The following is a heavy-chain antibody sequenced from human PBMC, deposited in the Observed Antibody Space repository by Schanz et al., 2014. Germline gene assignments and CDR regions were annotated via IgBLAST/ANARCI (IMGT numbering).Heavy chain of an antibody. Sequence: QVQLVESGGGVVQPGRSLRLSCAASGFTFSNFAIHWVRQAPGKGLEWVAVISYDGSHKDYADSVKGRFTISRDNSKNTLYVQMNSLRAEDTAVYYCAKSMYSTSWAFDLWGQGAQVTVSS. V-gene: IGHV3-30*04. CDR2: ISYDGSHK. J-gene: IGHJ4*02. D-gene: IGHD2-2*01. CDR3: AKSMYSTSWAFDL. CDR1: GFTFSNFA.